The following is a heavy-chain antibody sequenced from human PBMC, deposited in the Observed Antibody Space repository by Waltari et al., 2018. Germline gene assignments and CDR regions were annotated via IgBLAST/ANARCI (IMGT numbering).Heavy chain of an antibody. CDR1: GFTFGDYA. CDR3: TRDGY. V-gene: IGHV3-49*04. J-gene: IGHJ4*02. CDR2: IRSKAYGGTT. Sequence: EVQLVESGGGLVQPGRSLRLSCTASGFTFGDYAMSWVRQAPGKGLEWVGFIRSKAYGGTTEYAASVKGRFTISRDDSKSIAYLQMNSLKTEDTAVYYCTRDGYWGQGMLVTVSS.